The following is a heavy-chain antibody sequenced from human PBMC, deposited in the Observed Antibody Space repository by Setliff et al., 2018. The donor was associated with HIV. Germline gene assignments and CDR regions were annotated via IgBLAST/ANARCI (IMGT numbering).Heavy chain of an antibody. CDR1: GFTFSNAW. D-gene: IGHD2-15*01. CDR2: IKSKIDGGTT. J-gene: IGHJ4*02. CDR3: TTDAKGYREFGFDY. Sequence: GGSLRLSCAASGFTFSNAWMSWVRQAPGKGLEWVGRIKSKIDGGTTDYVAPVKGRFTISRDDSKNTLYLQMNSLKTEDTAVYYCTTDAKGYREFGFDYWGRGTLGTVSS. V-gene: IGHV3-15*01.